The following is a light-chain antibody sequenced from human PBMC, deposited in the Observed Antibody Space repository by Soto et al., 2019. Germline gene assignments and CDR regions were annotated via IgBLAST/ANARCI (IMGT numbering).Light chain of an antibody. CDR2: HVS. V-gene: IGLV2-14*01. J-gene: IGLJ3*02. Sequence: QSALTQPASVSGSPGQSITISCTGTSSDVGGYTYVSWYQQHPGKAPKLMIYHVSNRPSGVSNRFSGSKSGNTASLTISGLQTEDEDDYYCSSYTNSNTRVFGGGTKLTVL. CDR3: SSYTNSNTRV. CDR1: SSDVGGYTY.